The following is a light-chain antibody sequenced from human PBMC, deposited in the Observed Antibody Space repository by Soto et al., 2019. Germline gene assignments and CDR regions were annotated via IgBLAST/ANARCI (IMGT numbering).Light chain of an antibody. V-gene: IGKV3-11*01. Sequence: IVLTQSPVTLAVSPGESAVLSCRASQSVSTSLAWYQHKPGQAPRLFIYDASKRAPGIPARFTGSGSGAHFTLTISSLEPEDIAVYYCQVRDVWPSFGQGTKVDI. J-gene: IGKJ1*01. CDR3: QVRDVWPS. CDR1: QSVSTS. CDR2: DAS.